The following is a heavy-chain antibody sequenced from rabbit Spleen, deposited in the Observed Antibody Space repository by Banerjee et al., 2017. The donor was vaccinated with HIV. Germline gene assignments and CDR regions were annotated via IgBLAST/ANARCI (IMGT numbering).Heavy chain of an antibody. V-gene: IGHV1S45*01. CDR1: GLDFSRSYW. Sequence: QQQLEESGGGLVKPEGSLTLTCKASGLDFSRSYWICWVRQAPGKGLEWIACIDAGSSGSTYYASWAKGRFTISKTSSTTVTLQMTSLTAADTATYFCARDAGSSFSSYGMDLWGPGTLVTVS. CDR2: IDAGSSGST. J-gene: IGHJ6*01. D-gene: IGHD8-1*01. CDR3: ARDAGSSFSSYGMDL.